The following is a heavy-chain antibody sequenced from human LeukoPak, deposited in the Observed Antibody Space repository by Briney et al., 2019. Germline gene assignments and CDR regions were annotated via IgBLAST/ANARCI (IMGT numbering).Heavy chain of an antibody. V-gene: IGHV3-23*01. D-gene: IGHD1-26*01. Sequence: GGSLRLSCAASGFTFSSYAMSWVRQAPGKGLEWVSAISGSGGSTYYADSVKGRFTISRDNSKNTLYLQMNSLRAEDTAVYYCARDLGAWGEAFDIWGQGTMVTVSS. CDR2: ISGSGGST. CDR1: GFTFSSYA. J-gene: IGHJ3*02. CDR3: ARDLGAWGEAFDI.